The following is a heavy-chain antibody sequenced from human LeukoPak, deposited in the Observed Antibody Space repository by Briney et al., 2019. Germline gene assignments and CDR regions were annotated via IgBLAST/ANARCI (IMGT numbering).Heavy chain of an antibody. CDR3: ARGGRGSYSPYFDY. V-gene: IGHV4-39*07. CDR2: IYYSGST. J-gene: IGHJ4*02. CDR1: GGSISSSSYY. D-gene: IGHD1-26*01. Sequence: PSETLSLTCTVSGGSISSSSYYWGWIRQPPGKGLEWIGSIYYSGSTYYNPSLKSRVTISVDTSKNQFSLKLSSVTAADTAVYYCARGGRGSYSPYFDYWGQGTLVTVSS.